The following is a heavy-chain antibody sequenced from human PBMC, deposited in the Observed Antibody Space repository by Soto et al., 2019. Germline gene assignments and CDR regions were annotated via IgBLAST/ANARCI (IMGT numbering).Heavy chain of an antibody. Sequence: QVQLQESGPGLVKPSGTLSLTCAVSGGSISSSNWWSWVRQPPGKGLEWIGEIYHSGSTNYNPSLKSRVTISVDKSKNQYSLKLSSVTAADTAVYYCARGLLWFGAGHYYGMDVWGQGTTVTVSS. CDR2: IYHSGST. J-gene: IGHJ6*02. CDR1: GGSISSSNW. V-gene: IGHV4-4*02. D-gene: IGHD3-10*01. CDR3: ARGLLWFGAGHYYGMDV.